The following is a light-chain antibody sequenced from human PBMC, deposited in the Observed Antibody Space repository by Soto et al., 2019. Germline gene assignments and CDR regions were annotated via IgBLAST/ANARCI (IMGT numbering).Light chain of an antibody. V-gene: IGLV2-23*01. J-gene: IGLJ2*01. Sequence: QSALTQPASVSGSPGQSITISCTGNSSDIGRYNLVSWYQQHPGKAPKLIIYEDMERPSGVSDRFSGSKSGNTASLTISGLQTEDEADYYCCSYAGGASVVFGGGTKLTVL. CDR2: EDM. CDR1: SSDIGRYNL. CDR3: CSYAGGASVV.